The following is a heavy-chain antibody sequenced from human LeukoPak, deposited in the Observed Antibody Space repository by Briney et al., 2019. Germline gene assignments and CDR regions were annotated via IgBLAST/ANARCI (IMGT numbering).Heavy chain of an antibody. V-gene: IGHV4-59*12. J-gene: IGHJ3*02. Sequence: SETLSLTCTVSGGSISGSYWSWIRQPPGKGLEWIGYILYSGSTNYNPSLESRVTISVDRSKNQFSLKLSSVTAADTAVYYCARDQDIVVVPAAGGGRAFDIWGQGTMVTVSS. CDR1: GGSISGSY. D-gene: IGHD2-2*01. CDR3: ARDQDIVVVPAAGGGRAFDI. CDR2: ILYSGST.